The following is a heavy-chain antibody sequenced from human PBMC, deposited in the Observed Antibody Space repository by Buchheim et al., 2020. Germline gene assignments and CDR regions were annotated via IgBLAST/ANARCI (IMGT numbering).Heavy chain of an antibody. CDR3: ARDGGTRVYDYGMDV. V-gene: IGHV3-7*01. Sequence: EVQLVESGGGLVQPGGSLRLSCAAFGFTFSSYWMSWVRQAPGKGLEWVANIKQDGSEKYYVDSVKGRFTISRGNAKNSLYLQMNNLRAEDTAVYYCARDGGTRVYDYGMDVWGQGTT. J-gene: IGHJ6*02. D-gene: IGHD2-2*01. CDR1: GFTFSSYW. CDR2: IKQDGSEK.